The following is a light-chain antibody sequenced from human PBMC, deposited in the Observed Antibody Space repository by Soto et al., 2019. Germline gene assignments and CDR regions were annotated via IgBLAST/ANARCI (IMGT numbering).Light chain of an antibody. CDR3: QQYNNWPRT. Sequence: EIVLTHSPATLSLSPGERATLSCRASQSISDYLAWYQQKPGQAPRLLIYGASTRATGIPARFSGSGSGTEFTLTISSLQSEDFAVYYCQQYNNWPRTFGQGTKVDI. V-gene: IGKV3-15*01. J-gene: IGKJ1*01. CDR2: GAS. CDR1: QSISDY.